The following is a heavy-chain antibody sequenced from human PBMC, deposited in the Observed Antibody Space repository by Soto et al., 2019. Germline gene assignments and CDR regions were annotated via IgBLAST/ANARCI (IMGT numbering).Heavy chain of an antibody. V-gene: IGHV6-1*01. CDR2: KYYRSKWRH. CDR3: ARGVAGSGFDL. Sequence: SQTPSLTGAISRGSVSSNTAAWNFIRSSPSRGLEWLGRKYYRSKWRHDYAVSVKSRITVNPDTSKNHFSLQLNSVTPDDTAVYYCARGVAGSGFDLWGQGTLVTVSS. J-gene: IGHJ4*02. CDR1: RGSVSSNTAA. D-gene: IGHD6-19*01.